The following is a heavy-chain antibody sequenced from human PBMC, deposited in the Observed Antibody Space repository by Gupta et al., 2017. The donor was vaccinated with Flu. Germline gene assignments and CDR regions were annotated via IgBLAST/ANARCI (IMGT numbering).Heavy chain of an antibody. D-gene: IGHD2-2*01. J-gene: IGHJ4*02. CDR1: GFTFSSYS. Sequence: EVQLVESGGGLVQPGGSLRLSCAASGFTFSSYSMNWVRQAPGKGLEWVSYISSSSSTIYYAEYVKGRCTISRDNAKNSLYLQMKSRRDEETAVYYGARDSLPIGVGGPAPSYFDYGGQGTMVTVSS. V-gene: IGHV3-48*02. CDR3: ARDSLPIGVGGPAPSYFDY. CDR2: ISSSSSTI.